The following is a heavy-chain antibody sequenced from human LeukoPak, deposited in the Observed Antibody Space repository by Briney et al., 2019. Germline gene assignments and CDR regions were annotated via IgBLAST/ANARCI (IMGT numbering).Heavy chain of an antibody. CDR1: GCSISSYY. CDR3: AGSIVGATGGDAFDI. CDR2: IYYSGST. J-gene: IGHJ3*02. D-gene: IGHD1-26*01. V-gene: IGHV4-59*01. Sequence: TSETLSLTCTVSGCSISSYYWSWIRQPPGKGLEWIGYIYYSGSTNYNPSLKSRVTISVDTSKNQFSLKLSSVTAADTAVYYCAGSIVGATGGDAFDIWGQGTMVTVSS.